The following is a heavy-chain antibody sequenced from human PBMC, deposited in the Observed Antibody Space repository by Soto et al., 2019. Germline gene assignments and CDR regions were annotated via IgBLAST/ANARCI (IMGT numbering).Heavy chain of an antibody. J-gene: IGHJ4*02. D-gene: IGHD5-18*01. CDR1: GFTFSSYA. CDR2: ITSTGDRA. CDR3: AKYYMVTRSPFDY. V-gene: IGHV3-23*01. Sequence: EVQLLESGGGLVQPGGSLRLSCAASGFTFSSYAMSWVRQAPGKGLEWVSSITSTGDRAYYADSVKGRFTASRDNSKNTLYLQMNSLRAEDTAVYYCAKYYMVTRSPFDYWGQGTLVTVSS.